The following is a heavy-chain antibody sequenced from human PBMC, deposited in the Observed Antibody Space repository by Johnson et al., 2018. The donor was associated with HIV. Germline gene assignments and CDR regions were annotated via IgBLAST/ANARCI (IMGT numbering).Heavy chain of an antibody. CDR3: ARDWELTAFDI. CDR2: ISGSGGRT. Sequence: VQLVESGGGVVRPGGSLRLSCAAAGFTFDDYGMSWVRQAPGKGLEWVSAISGSGGRTYYADSVKGRFTISRDNSKNTLYLQMNSLRAEDTAVYYCARDWELTAFDIWGQGTMVTVSS. CDR1: GFTFDDYG. V-gene: IGHV3-23*04. D-gene: IGHD1-26*01. J-gene: IGHJ3*02.